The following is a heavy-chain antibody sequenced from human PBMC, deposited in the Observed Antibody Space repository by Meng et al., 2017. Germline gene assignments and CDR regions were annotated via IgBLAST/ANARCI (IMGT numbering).Heavy chain of an antibody. CDR1: GYTFTSYD. CDR3: ARGNSIHQRGGYYYYGMDV. Sequence: ASVKVSCKASGYTFTSYDINWARQATGQGLEWMGWMNPNSGNTGYEQKFQGRVTMTRNTSISTAYMELSSLRSEDTAVYYCARGNSIHQRGGYYYYGMDVWGQGTTVTVSS. D-gene: IGHD3-10*01. CDR2: MNPNSGNT. J-gene: IGHJ6*02. V-gene: IGHV1-8*01.